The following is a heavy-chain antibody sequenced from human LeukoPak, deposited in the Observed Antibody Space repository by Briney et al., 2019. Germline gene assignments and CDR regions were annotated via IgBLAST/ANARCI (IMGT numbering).Heavy chain of an antibody. Sequence: GASVKVSCKASGYTFSIYGVSWVRQAPGQGLEWVAWISANNGNTNYAQKFQGRVTMTTDTSTSTAYMELRSLRSDDTAVYYCARGGYSYGYMGYFDYWGQGTLVTVSS. CDR1: GYTFSIYG. V-gene: IGHV1-18*01. D-gene: IGHD5-18*01. CDR3: ARGGYSYGYMGYFDY. J-gene: IGHJ4*02. CDR2: ISANNGNT.